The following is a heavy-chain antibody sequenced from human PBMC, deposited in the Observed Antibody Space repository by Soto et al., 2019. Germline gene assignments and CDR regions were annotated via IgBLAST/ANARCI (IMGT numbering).Heavy chain of an antibody. CDR1: GFTFSSYA. V-gene: IGHV3-23*01. CDR2: ISGSGGST. D-gene: IGHD3-22*01. CDR3: AKDLVSICYDSSGYNFDY. J-gene: IGHJ4*02. Sequence: PGGSLRLSCAASGFTFSSYAMSWVRQAPGKGLEWVSAISGSGGSTYYADSVKGRFTISRDNSKNTLYLQMNSLRAEDTAVYYCAKDLVSICYDSSGYNFDYWAQGTLVTVS.